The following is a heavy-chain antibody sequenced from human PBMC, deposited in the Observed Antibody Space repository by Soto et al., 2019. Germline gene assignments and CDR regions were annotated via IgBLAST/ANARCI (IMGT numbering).Heavy chain of an antibody. CDR3: AKGITFFGVAPPLDPSDY. CDR1: GFTFSSYA. V-gene: IGHV3-23*01. CDR2: VSVSGGTT. Sequence: PGGSLRLSCAASGFTFSSYAMSWVRQAPGKGLEWVSTVSVSGGTTYYADSVKGRFTISRDNPKNTLYLQMNSLRVEDTAAYYCAKGITFFGVAPPLDPSDYWGQGTLVTVSS. D-gene: IGHD3-3*01. J-gene: IGHJ4*02.